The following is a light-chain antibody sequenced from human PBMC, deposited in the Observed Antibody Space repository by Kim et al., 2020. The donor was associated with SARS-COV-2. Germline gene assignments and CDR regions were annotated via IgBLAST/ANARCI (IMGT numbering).Light chain of an antibody. CDR1: NWGDNF. Sequence: GSPGQTASITCSGDNWGDNFACWYQQKPGPSPVLVIYQDSKRPSGIPELFSGSNSGNTATLTISGTHAMDEADYYCQAWDSSTVVFGGGTKLTIL. CDR3: QAWDSSTVV. J-gene: IGLJ2*01. CDR2: QDS. V-gene: IGLV3-1*01.